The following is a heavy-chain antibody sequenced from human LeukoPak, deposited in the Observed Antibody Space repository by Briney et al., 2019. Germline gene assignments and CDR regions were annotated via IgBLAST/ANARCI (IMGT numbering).Heavy chain of an antibody. CDR2: ISSSSSYI. CDR1: GFTFSSYS. CDR3: ARDRDYGSGSYYNPDAFDI. D-gene: IGHD3-10*01. Sequence: GGSLRLSCAASGFTFSSYSMNWVRQAPGKGLEWVSSISSSSSYIYYADSVKGRFTISRDNAKNSLYLQMNSLRAEDTAVYYCARDRDYGSGSYYNPDAFDIWGQGTMVTVSS. V-gene: IGHV3-21*01. J-gene: IGHJ3*02.